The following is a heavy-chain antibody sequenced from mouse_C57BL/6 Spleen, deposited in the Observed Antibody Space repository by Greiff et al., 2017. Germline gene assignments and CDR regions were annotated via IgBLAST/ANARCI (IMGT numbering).Heavy chain of an antibody. D-gene: IGHD2-4*01. J-gene: IGHJ4*01. V-gene: IGHV1-4*01. CDR3: ARSADMITTGYYYAMDY. CDR2: INPSSGYT. CDR1: GYTFTSYT. Sequence: QVPLQQSGAELARPGASVKMSCKASGYTFTSYTMHWVKQRPGQGLERIGYINPSSGYTKYNQKFKDKATLTADKSSSAAYMQLSSLTSEDSAVYYCARSADMITTGYYYAMDYWGQGTSVTVSS.